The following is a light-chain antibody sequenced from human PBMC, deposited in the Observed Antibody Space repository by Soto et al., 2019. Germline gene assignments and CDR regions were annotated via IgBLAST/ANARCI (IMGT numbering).Light chain of an antibody. V-gene: IGKV3-20*01. J-gene: IGKJ5*01. CDR2: GAS. Sequence: EILLTQSPGTLCLSPGERATLSCRSSQSVSSSYLAWYQQKPGQAPRLLIYGASSRATGITDRFSGSGSGTDFTLTISRLEPEDFAVYYCQQYGSSLITFGLGTRLDIK. CDR3: QQYGSSLIT. CDR1: QSVSSSY.